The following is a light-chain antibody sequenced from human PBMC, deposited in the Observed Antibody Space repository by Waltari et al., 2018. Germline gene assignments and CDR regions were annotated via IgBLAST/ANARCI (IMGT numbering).Light chain of an antibody. CDR2: AAS. J-gene: IGKJ2*01. Sequence: EIVMTQSPATLSASPGERVTLSCRASHNIGTNLACYQQRPGQTPRLVIYAASTRAPGTPARFSGSVLATEFTLTIDSLQSEDFAVYYCQQYNNWPPYTIGQGTNLEI. CDR3: QQYNNWPPYT. CDR1: HNIGTN. V-gene: IGKV3-15*01.